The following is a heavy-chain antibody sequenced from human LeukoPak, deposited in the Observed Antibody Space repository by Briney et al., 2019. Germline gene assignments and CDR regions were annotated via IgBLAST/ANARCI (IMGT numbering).Heavy chain of an antibody. CDR1: GFTFSSYA. CDR2: ISYDGSNK. J-gene: IGHJ4*02. CDR3: AKGGYSSGWYFHLDY. V-gene: IGHV3-30*04. Sequence: GGSLRLSCAASGFTFSSYAMHWVRQAPGKGLEWVAVISYDGSNKYYADSVKGRFTISRDNSKNTLYLQMNSLRAEDTAVYYCAKGGYSSGWYFHLDYWGQGTLVTVSS. D-gene: IGHD6-19*01.